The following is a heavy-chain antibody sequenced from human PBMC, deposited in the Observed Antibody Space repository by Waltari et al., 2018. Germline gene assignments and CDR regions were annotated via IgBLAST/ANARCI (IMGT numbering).Heavy chain of an antibody. CDR2: IYTSGST. V-gene: IGHV4-4*07. CDR1: GGSISSYY. J-gene: IGHJ3*02. Sequence: QVQLQESGPGLVKPSETLSLTCTVSGGSISSYYWSWIRQPAGKGLEWIGRIYTSGSTNDNPALKSRVTMSVDTSKNQFSLKLSSVTAADTAVYYCARVSGDYANDAFDIWGQWTMVTVSS. D-gene: IGHD4-17*01. CDR3: ARVSGDYANDAFDI.